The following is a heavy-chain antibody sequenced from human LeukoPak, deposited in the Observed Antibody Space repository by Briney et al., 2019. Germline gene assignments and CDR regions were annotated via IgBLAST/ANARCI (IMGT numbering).Heavy chain of an antibody. CDR2: IYSNGST. D-gene: IGHD1-1*01. Sequence: GGSLRLSCAASGFTGSNNYMSWVRQAPGQGLEWVSVIYSNGSTYYADSVKGRFTISTDNSKNTLYLQINSLRVEETAVYYCAKDLQLGSTRGLYYMDFWGQGTPVTVSS. J-gene: IGHJ6*03. V-gene: IGHV3-66*01. CDR3: AKDLQLGSTRGLYYMDF. CDR1: GFTGSNNY.